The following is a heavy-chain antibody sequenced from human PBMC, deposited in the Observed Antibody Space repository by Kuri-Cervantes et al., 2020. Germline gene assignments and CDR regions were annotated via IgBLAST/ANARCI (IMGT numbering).Heavy chain of an antibody. D-gene: IGHD1-26*01. V-gene: IGHV4-39*01. J-gene: IGHJ6*02. CDR3: ARRGRGRIYYYYGMDV. CDR2: IYYSGST. Sequence: SETLSLTCTVSGGSTSSYYWGWIRQPPGKGLEWIGSIYYSGSTYYNPSLKSRVTISVDTSKNQFSLKLSSVTAADTAVYYCARRGRGRIYYYYGMDVWGQGTTVTVSS. CDR1: GGSTSSYY.